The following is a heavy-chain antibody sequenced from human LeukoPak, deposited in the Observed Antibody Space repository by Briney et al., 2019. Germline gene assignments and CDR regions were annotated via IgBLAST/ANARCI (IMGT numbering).Heavy chain of an antibody. Sequence: GGSLRLSCAASRFTFSTYAMNWVRQAPGKGLEWVSAISGSGGRTFYADSVKGRFTISRDNSRNTLYLQMNSLRAEDTAVYYCAKAIMGAILHAFDIWGQGTMATVSS. CDR2: ISGSGGRT. V-gene: IGHV3-23*01. J-gene: IGHJ3*02. CDR3: AKAIMGAILHAFDI. D-gene: IGHD1-26*01. CDR1: RFTFSTYA.